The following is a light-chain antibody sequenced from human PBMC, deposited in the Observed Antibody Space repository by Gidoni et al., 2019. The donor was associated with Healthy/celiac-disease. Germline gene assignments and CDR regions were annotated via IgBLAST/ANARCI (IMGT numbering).Light chain of an antibody. CDR1: QSVNSN. V-gene: IGKV3-15*01. Sequence: EIVMTQSPATLSVSPGERATLSCRASQSVNSNLAWYQQKPGQTPRLLIYGASTRATGVAARFSGSGSGTEFTLTISSLQSEHFAVYYCQQYDDWPLTFGQXTKVEIK. J-gene: IGKJ1*01. CDR2: GAS. CDR3: QQYDDWPLT.